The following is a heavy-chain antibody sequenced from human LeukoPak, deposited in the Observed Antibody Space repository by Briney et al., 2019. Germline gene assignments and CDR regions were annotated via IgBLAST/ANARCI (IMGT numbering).Heavy chain of an antibody. CDR3: SIQSLYIGGYFDK. D-gene: IGHD3-16*02. Sequence: SETLSLLQTVSGGSISSCYYSWIRQPPGEGLEWIGFIYHSGTTNYSPSLKSRVTISVDTSTNQFSLKMKSVTAADTAVYYFSIQSLYIGGYFDKWGQGTLVTVSS. V-gene: IGHV4-59*08. CDR2: IYHSGTT. J-gene: IGHJ4*02. CDR1: GGSISSCY.